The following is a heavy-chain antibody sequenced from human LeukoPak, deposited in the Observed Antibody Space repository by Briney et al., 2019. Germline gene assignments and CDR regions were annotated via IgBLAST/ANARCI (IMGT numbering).Heavy chain of an antibody. CDR3: AKADTYGDAVRNPYANWFDP. J-gene: IGHJ5*02. V-gene: IGHV3-30*02. CDR1: GFTFSSYG. Sequence: PGGSLRLSCAASGFTFSSYGMHWVRQAPGKGLEWVAFIRYDGSNKYYADSVKGRFTISRDNSKNTLYLQMNSLRAEDTAVYYCAKADTYGDAVRNPYANWFDPWGQGTLVTVSS. CDR2: IRYDGSNK. D-gene: IGHD4-17*01.